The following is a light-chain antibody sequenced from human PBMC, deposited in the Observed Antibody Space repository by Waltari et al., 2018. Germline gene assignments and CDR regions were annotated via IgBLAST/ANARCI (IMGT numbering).Light chain of an antibody. CDR2: VNSDDSH. CDR3: QTWGTGIHVV. CDR1: CGSSSYT. V-gene: IGLV4-69*01. Sequence: QLVLTQSPSASASLGASVKLTCILSCGSSSYTIAWHPRQSEKGPRYLMKVNSDDSHTKGDGIPDRFLGSSSGAERYLTITSLQSEDEGDYYCQTWGTGIHVVFGGGTKLTVL. J-gene: IGLJ2*01.